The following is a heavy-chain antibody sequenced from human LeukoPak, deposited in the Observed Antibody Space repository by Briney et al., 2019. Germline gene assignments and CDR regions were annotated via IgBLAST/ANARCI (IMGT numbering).Heavy chain of an antibody. CDR1: GFTFSSYW. Sequence: GGSLRLSCTASGFTFSSYWMHWVRQAPGKGLVWVSRINSDGSSTSYADSVKGRFTISRDNAKNTLYLQMNSLRAEDTAVYYCARGYYDYVWGSYPTDYWGQGTLVTVPS. V-gene: IGHV3-74*01. D-gene: IGHD3-16*02. CDR3: ARGYYDYVWGSYPTDY. CDR2: INSDGSST. J-gene: IGHJ4*02.